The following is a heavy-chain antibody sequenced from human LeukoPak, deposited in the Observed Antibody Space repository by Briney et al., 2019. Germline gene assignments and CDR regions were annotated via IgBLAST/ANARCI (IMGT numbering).Heavy chain of an antibody. V-gene: IGHV1-8*01. D-gene: IGHD3-22*01. CDR1: GYTFTSYD. J-gene: IGHJ4*02. CDR3: ARGEKSYYYDSSGTPGGY. Sequence: GASVKVSCKASGYTFTSYDINWVRQATGQGLEWMGWMNPNSGNTGYAQKFQGRVTMTRNTSISTAYMELSSLRSEDTAVYYCARGEKSYYYDSSGTPGGYWGQGTLVTVSS. CDR2: MNPNSGNT.